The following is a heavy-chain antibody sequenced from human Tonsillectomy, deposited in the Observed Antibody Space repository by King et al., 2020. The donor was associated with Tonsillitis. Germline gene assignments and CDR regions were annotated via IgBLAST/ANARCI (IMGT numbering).Heavy chain of an antibody. D-gene: IGHD6-25*01. Sequence: VQLVESGGGLVKPGRSLRLSCAASGFTLSAYTMNWVRQAPGKGLEWVSSVGLSGSNIYYADSVKDRFAISRDNAKNSLFLQMNSLRAEDTAVYYCARGIAAPDPFDFWGQGTLVTVSS. V-gene: IGHV3-21*01. CDR2: VGLSGSNI. CDR1: GFTLSAYT. CDR3: ARGIAAPDPFDF. J-gene: IGHJ4*02.